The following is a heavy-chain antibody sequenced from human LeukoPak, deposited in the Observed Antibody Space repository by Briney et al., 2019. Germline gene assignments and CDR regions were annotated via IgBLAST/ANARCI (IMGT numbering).Heavy chain of an antibody. J-gene: IGHJ4*02. D-gene: IGHD3-10*01. CDR3: ARDLFYGSGSYNY. V-gene: IGHV3-7*01. CDR2: IKEDGSEK. Sequence: GGSLRLSCAASGFIFRSYWMSWVRQAPGKGLEWVANIKEDGSEKNYVDSVKGRLTISRDNAKNSLYLQMNSLRAEDTAVYYCARDLFYGSGSYNYWGQGTLVTVSS. CDR1: GFIFRSYW.